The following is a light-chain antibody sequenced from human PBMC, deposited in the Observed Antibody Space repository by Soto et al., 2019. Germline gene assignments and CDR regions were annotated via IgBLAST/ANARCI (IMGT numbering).Light chain of an antibody. J-gene: IGLJ1*01. V-gene: IGLV2-14*01. CDR3: QSYDRGLTAYV. Sequence: QSALAQPASVSGSLGQSIAISCTGTSSDIGDYDFVSWYQQHPGKAPKILIYEVNNRPSGVSHRFSGSKSGNTASLTISGLQADDEADYYCQSYDRGLTAYVFGTGTKLTVL. CDR2: EVN. CDR1: SSDIGDYDF.